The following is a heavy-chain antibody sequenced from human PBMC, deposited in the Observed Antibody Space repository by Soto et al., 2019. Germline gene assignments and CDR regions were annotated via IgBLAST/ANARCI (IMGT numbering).Heavy chain of an antibody. CDR3: ALQLRDFWSGYYS. CDR1: GYTFTSYG. Sequence: ASVKVSCKASGYTFTSYGISWVRQAPGKVLEWMGLISAYNCNTNYAQKLQGIVTMTTDTSTSTAYMELRSLRSDDTAVYYCALQLRDFWSGYYSWGQGTLVTV. CDR2: ISAYNCNT. J-gene: IGHJ4*02. D-gene: IGHD3-3*01. V-gene: IGHV1-18*01.